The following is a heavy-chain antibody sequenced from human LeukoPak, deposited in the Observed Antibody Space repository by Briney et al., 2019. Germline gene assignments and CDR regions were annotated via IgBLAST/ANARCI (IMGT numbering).Heavy chain of an antibody. CDR2: VSDSGRST. Sequence: PGGSLRLSCAASGFTFRRYGMTWVRQAPGKGLDWVSSVSDSGRSTYYADSVKGRFTISRDNSRNTLYLQMNSLRAEDTAVYYCARGYHDSSGYLDYWGQGTLVTVSS. V-gene: IGHV3-23*01. J-gene: IGHJ4*02. CDR1: GFTFRRYG. CDR3: ARGYHDSSGYLDY. D-gene: IGHD3-22*01.